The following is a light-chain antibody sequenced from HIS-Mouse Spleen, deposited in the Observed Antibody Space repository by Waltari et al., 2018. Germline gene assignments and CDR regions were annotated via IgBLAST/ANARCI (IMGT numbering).Light chain of an antibody. Sequence: QSVLTPPPSVSGAPGQRVTISCTGSISNIGSGYDVHGYQQLPGPAPNLLIYGNSNRPSGVPDRFSGSKSGTSASLAITGLQAEDEADYYCQSYDSSLSRVFGGGTKLTVL. CDR3: QSYDSSLSRV. J-gene: IGLJ3*02. CDR2: GNS. V-gene: IGLV1-40*01. CDR1: ISNIGSGYD.